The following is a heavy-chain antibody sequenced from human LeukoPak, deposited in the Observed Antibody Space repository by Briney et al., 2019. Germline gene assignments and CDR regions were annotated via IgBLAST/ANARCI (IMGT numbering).Heavy chain of an antibody. CDR1: GGSISSDAYY. CDR2: VYYTGST. V-gene: IGHV4-39*01. Sequence: PSETLSLTCTVSGGSISSDAYYWAWVRQPPGKGLEWIGIVYYTGSTYYNPSLKSRLIMFVDTSKNQFSLKLSSVTAADTAVYYCATIETDNSGYHWFDPWGQGTLVTVPS. D-gene: IGHD3-22*01. CDR3: ATIETDNSGYHWFDP. J-gene: IGHJ5*02.